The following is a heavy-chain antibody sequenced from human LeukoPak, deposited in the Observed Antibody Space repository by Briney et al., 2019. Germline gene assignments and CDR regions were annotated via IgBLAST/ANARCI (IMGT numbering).Heavy chain of an antibody. J-gene: IGHJ2*01. CDR1: GGTFSSYA. V-gene: IGHV1-69*01. Sequence: GASVKVSCKASGGTFSSYAISWVRQAPGQGLEWMGGIIPIFGTANYAQKFKGRVTITADESTSTAYMELSSLRSEDTAVYYCAGMGDIVAPFDLWGRGTLVTVSS. CDR3: AGMGDIVAPFDL. D-gene: IGHD5-12*01. CDR2: IIPIFGTA.